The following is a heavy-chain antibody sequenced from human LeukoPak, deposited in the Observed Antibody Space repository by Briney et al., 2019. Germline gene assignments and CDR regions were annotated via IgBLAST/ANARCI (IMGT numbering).Heavy chain of an antibody. CDR2: INHSGST. CDR3: ARASGYSYGYGSFDY. D-gene: IGHD5-18*01. J-gene: IGHJ4*02. CDR1: GGSFSGYY. Sequence: SETLSLTCAVYGGSFSGYYWGWIRQPPGKGLEWIGEINHSGSTNYNPSLKSRVTISVDTSKNQFSLKLSSVTAADTAVYYCARASGYSYGYGSFDYWGQGTLVTVSS. V-gene: IGHV4-34*01.